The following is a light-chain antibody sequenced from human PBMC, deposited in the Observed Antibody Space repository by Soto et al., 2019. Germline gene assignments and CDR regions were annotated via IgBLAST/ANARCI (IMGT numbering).Light chain of an antibody. CDR1: QRISTW. CDR3: QQYNTSPWT. J-gene: IGKJ1*01. Sequence: DIQMTQSPSILSASVEDRVTITCRASQRISTWLAWYQQKPGKAPMLLIFEASTLESWVPSRFSGSGSGTQFTLTISGLLPDDFATYYCQQYNTSPWTFGQGTKVEIK. CDR2: EAS. V-gene: IGKV1-5*03.